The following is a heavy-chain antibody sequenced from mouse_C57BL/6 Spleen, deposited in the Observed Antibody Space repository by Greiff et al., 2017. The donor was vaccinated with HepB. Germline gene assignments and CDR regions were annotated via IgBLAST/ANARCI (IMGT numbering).Heavy chain of an antibody. CDR1: GYTFTSYW. Sequence: VQLQQSGAELVMPGASVKLSCKASGYTFTSYWMHWVKQRPGQGLEWIGEIDPSDSYTNYNQKFKGKSTLTVDKSSSTAYMQLSSLTSEDSAVYYCARSNYYYSNYYAMDYWGQGTSVTVSS. CDR3: ARSNYYYSNYYAMDY. CDR2: IDPSDSYT. D-gene: IGHD2-5*01. J-gene: IGHJ4*01. V-gene: IGHV1-69*01.